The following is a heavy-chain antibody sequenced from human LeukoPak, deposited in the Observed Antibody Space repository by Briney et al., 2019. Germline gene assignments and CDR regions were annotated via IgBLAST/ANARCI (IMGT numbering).Heavy chain of an antibody. CDR1: GGTFSSYA. D-gene: IGHD3-3*01. Sequence: GASVKVSCKASGGTFSSYAISWVRQAPGQGLEWMGGIIPIFGTANYAQKFQGRVTITTDESTSTAYMELSSLRSEDTAVYYCARVVAEGGITIFGAIDHWGQGTLVTVSS. J-gene: IGHJ4*02. V-gene: IGHV1-69*05. CDR3: ARVVAEGGITIFGAIDH. CDR2: IIPIFGTA.